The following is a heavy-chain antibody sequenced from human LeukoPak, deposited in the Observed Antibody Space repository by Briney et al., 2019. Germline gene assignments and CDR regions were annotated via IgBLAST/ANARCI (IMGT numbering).Heavy chain of an antibody. V-gene: IGHV3-9*01. D-gene: IGHD4-17*01. CDR3: AKDTYGDYVGYFDY. CDR1: GFTFDDYA. Sequence: GGSLRLSCAASGFTFDDYAMHWVRQAPGKGLEWVSGISWNSGSIGYADSVKGRFTISRDNAKNSLYLQMNSLGAEDTALYYCAKDTYGDYVGYFDYWGQGTLVTVSS. J-gene: IGHJ4*02. CDR2: ISWNSGSI.